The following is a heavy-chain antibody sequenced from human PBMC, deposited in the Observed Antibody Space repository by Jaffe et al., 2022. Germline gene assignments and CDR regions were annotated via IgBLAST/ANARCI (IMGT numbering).Heavy chain of an antibody. J-gene: IGHJ2*01. D-gene: IGHD2-15*01. CDR1: GFTFSSYW. CDR3: AREGYYCSGGSCYSDWYFDL. CDR2: IKQDGSEK. Sequence: EVQLVESGGGLVQPGGSLRLSCAASGFTFSSYWMSWVRQAPGKGLEWVANIKQDGSEKYYVDSVKGRFTISRDNAKNSLYLQMNSLRAEDTAVYYCAREGYYCSGGSCYSDWYFDLWGRGTLVTVSS. V-gene: IGHV3-7*01.